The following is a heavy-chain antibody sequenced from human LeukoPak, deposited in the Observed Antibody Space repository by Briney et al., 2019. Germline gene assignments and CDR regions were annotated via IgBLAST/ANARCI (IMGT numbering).Heavy chain of an antibody. J-gene: IGHJ4*02. CDR3: ARDYRGYRAPYYFDY. D-gene: IGHD2-15*01. CDR1: GFTFSSYW. Sequence: GGSLRLSCAASGFTFSSYWMSWVRQAPGKGLEWVANIKQDGSEKYYVDSVKGRFTISRDNAKNSLYLQMNSLRAEDTGVYYCARDYRGYRAPYYFDYWGQGTLVTVSS. CDR2: IKQDGSEK. V-gene: IGHV3-7*01.